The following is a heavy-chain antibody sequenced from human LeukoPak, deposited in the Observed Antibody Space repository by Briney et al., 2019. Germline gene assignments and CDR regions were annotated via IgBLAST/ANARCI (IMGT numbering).Heavy chain of an antibody. CDR3: ACTPSYGSGSGRY. J-gene: IGHJ4*02. CDR1: GYTFTSYG. CDR2: ISAYNGNT. V-gene: IGHV1-18*01. D-gene: IGHD3-10*01. Sequence: ASVKVSCKASGYTFTSYGISWVRQAPGQGLEWMGWISAYNGNTNYAQKLQGRVTMTTDTSISTAYMELSSLRSEDTAVYYCACTPSYGSGSGRYWGQGTLVTVSS.